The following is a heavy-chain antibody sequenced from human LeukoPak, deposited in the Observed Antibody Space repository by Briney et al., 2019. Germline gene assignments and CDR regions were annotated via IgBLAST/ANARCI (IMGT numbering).Heavy chain of an antibody. Sequence: GGTLSLTCAVSGFSFSSYDMHWVRQAPGKGLEWVGFIRYDGSNKYYPAFVRGGFTISGDTSKHTLQLLMNMLSAENTVVYYWAKGGDYRDYWGQGTLVTVSS. CDR2: IRYDGSNK. J-gene: IGHJ4*02. CDR1: GFSFSSYD. D-gene: IGHD1-26*01. CDR3: AKGGDYRDY. V-gene: IGHV3-30*02.